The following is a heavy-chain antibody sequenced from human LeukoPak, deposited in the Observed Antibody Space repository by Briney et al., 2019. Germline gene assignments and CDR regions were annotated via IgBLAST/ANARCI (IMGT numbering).Heavy chain of an antibody. CDR2: IYYSGST. D-gene: IGHD1-1*01. CDR3: ARGNDGLDY. CDR1: GYSISSGYY. J-gene: IGHJ4*02. Sequence: PSETLSLTCTVSGYSISSGYYWGWIRQPPGKGLEWIGYIYYSGSTYYNPSLKSRVTISVDTSKNQFSLKLSSVTAADTAVYYCARGNDGLDYWGQGTLVTVSS. V-gene: IGHV4-38-2*02.